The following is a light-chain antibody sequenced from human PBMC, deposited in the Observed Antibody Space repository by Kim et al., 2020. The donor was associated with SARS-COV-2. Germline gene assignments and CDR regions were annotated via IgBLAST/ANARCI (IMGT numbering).Light chain of an antibody. CDR2: DAS. CDR3: QQRGNWPLT. J-gene: IGKJ4*01. CDR1: QSVSSY. Sequence: SLSQGERATLSCRASQSVSSYLAWYQQKPGQAPRLLIYDASNRATGIPARFSGSGSGTDFTLTIGSLEPEDFAVYYCQQRGNWPLTFGGGTKVDIK. V-gene: IGKV3-11*01.